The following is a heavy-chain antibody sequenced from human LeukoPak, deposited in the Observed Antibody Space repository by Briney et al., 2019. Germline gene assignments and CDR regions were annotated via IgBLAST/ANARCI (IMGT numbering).Heavy chain of an antibody. CDR2: IYHSGST. CDR3: ARGYSGYYYGMDV. D-gene: IGHD1-26*01. J-gene: IGHJ6*02. V-gene: IGHV4-4*02. CDR1: GGSISSSNW. Sequence: SETLSLTCAVSGGSISSSNWWSWVRQPPGKGLEWIGEIYHSGSTNYNPSLKSQVTISVDKSKNQFSLKLSSVTAADTAVYYCARGYSGYYYGMDVWGQGTTVTVSS.